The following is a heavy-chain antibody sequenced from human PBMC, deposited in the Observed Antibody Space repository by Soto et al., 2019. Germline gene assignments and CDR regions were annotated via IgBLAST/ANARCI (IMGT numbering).Heavy chain of an antibody. Sequence: GGSLRLSCAASGFTFSSYAMSWVRQAPGKGLEWVSAISGSGGSTYYADSVKGRFTIPRGNSKNTLYLQMNSLRAEDTAVYYCAKLGDSSGYYLSSFDYWGQGTLVTVSS. D-gene: IGHD3-22*01. CDR1: GFTFSSYA. CDR2: ISGSGGST. V-gene: IGHV3-23*01. J-gene: IGHJ4*02. CDR3: AKLGDSSGYYLSSFDY.